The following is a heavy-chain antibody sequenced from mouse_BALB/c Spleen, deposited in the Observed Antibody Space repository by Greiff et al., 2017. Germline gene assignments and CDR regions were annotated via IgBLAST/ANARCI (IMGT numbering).Heavy chain of an antibody. V-gene: IGHV1-15*01. J-gene: IGHJ4*01. CDR1: GYTFTDYE. Sequence: QVQLQQSGAELVRPGASVTLSCKASGYTFTDYEMHWVKQTPVHGLEWIGAIDPETGGTAYNQKFKGKATLTADKSSSTAYMELRSLTSEDSAVYNCTRLRGLPFYAMDYWGQGTSVTVAS. CDR2: IDPETGGT. D-gene: IGHD2-4*01. CDR3: TRLRGLPFYAMDY.